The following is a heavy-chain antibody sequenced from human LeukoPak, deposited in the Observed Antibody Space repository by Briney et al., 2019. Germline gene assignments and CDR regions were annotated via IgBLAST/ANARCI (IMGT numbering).Heavy chain of an antibody. CDR2: IYHSGST. CDR3: ARAVAAPDY. J-gene: IGHJ4*02. Sequence: KHSETLSLTCTVFGYSISSGHYWGWIRQPPGKGLEWIGSIYHSGSTYYNPSLKSRVTISVDTSKNQFSLKLSSVTAADTAVYYCARAVAAPDYWGQGTLVTVSS. CDR1: GYSISSGHY. D-gene: IGHD2-15*01. V-gene: IGHV4-38-2*02.